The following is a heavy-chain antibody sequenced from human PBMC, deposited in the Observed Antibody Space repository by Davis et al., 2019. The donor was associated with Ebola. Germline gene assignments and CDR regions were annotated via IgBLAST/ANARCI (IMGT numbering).Heavy chain of an antibody. V-gene: IGHV3-13*01. J-gene: IGHJ4*02. Sequence: GESLKISCAASGFTFSSYWMHWVRQVTGKGLEWVSAIGTAGDTYYPGSVKGRFTISRENAKNSLYLQMNSLRAGDTAVYYCAKSHCSGGSCPYYFDFWGQGTQVTVSS. CDR1: GFTFSSYW. D-gene: IGHD2-15*01. CDR2: IGTAGDT. CDR3: AKSHCSGGSCPYYFDF.